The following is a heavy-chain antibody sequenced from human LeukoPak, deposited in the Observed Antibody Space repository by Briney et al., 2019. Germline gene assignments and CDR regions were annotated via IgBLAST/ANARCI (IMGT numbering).Heavy chain of an antibody. Sequence: SQTLSLTCAVSGGSLNSGSYSWSWIRQPPGKGLEWIGFTHHTGSSSHNPSLKSRVTISLEAYNNQFSLRLSSVTAADTAVYYCASLYYGDYISYFDYWGQGIMVSVSP. CDR3: ASLYYGDYISYFDY. J-gene: IGHJ4*02. V-gene: IGHV4-30-2*01. CDR1: GGSLNSGSYS. D-gene: IGHD4-17*01. CDR2: THHTGSS.